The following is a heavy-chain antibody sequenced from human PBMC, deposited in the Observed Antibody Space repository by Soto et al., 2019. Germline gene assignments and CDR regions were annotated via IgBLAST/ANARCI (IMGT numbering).Heavy chain of an antibody. V-gene: IGHV4-34*01. CDR2: INHSGST. Sequence: SETLSLTCAVYGGSFSGYYWSWIRQPPGKGLEWIGEINHSGSTNYNPSLKSRVTISVDTSKNQFSLKLSSVTAADTAVYYCARGAVLPLYYYYMDVWGKGTTVTVSS. D-gene: IGHD3-10*01. CDR1: GGSFSGYY. J-gene: IGHJ6*03. CDR3: ARGAVLPLYYYYMDV.